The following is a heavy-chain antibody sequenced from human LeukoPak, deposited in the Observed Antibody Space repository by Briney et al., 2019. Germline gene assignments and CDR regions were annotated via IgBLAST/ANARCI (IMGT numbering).Heavy chain of an antibody. J-gene: IGHJ4*02. CDR1: GFTFSNAW. CDR2: IKSKTDGGTT. D-gene: IGHD6-13*01. Sequence: GGSLRLSCAASGFTFSNAWMSWVRQAPGKGLEWAGRIKSKTDGGTTDYAAPVKGRFTISRDDSKNTLYLQMNSLKTEDTAVYYCTTAGYDFDYWGQGTLVTVSS. V-gene: IGHV3-15*01. CDR3: TTAGYDFDY.